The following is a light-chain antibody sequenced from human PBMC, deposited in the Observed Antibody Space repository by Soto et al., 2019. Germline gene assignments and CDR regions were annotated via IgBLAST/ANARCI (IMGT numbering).Light chain of an antibody. CDR3: QSYDISLSGLGV. CDR1: NSNIGAGYD. J-gene: IGLJ2*01. CDR2: GNS. V-gene: IGLV1-40*01. Sequence: QSVLTQSPSVSGAPGQRVTISCTGGNSNIGAGYDVHWYQQLPGTAPKLLIYGNSNRPSGVPDRFSGSKSGTSASLAITGLQAEDEADYYCQSYDISLSGLGVFGGGTKVTVL.